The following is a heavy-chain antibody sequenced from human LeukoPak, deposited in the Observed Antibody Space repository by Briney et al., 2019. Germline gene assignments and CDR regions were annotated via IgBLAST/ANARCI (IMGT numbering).Heavy chain of an antibody. CDR3: ARDGTVTTLDY. CDR2: ISYDRSNK. D-gene: IGHD4-17*01. Sequence: GGSLRLSCAASGFTFSSYAMSWVRQAPGKGLEWVAVISYDRSNKYYADSVKGRFTISRDNSKNTLYLQMNSLRAEDTAVYYCARDGTVTTLDYWGQGTLVTVSS. CDR1: GFTFSSYA. V-gene: IGHV3-30-3*01. J-gene: IGHJ4*02.